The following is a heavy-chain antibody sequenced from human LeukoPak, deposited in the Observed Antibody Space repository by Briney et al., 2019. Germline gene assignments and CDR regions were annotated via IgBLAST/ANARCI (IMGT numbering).Heavy chain of an antibody. CDR1: GFTFSSYSM. J-gene: IGHJ6*03. D-gene: IGHD6-13*01. V-gene: IGHV4-4*02. CDR3: ARYRYSSSWARIGYYYYMDV. Sequence: GSLRLSCAASGFTFSSYSMNWVRQPPGKGLEWIGEIYHSGSTNYNPSLKSRVTISVDKSKNQFSLKLSSVTAADTAVYYCARYRYSSSWARIGYYYYMDVWGKGTTVTVSS. CDR2: IYHSGST.